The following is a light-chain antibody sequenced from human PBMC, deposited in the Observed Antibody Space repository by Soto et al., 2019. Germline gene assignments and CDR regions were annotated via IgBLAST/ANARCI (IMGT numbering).Light chain of an antibody. CDR1: QSVSSSY. J-gene: IGKJ4*02. Sequence: EIVLTQSPGTLSLSPGERATLSCRASQSVSSSYLAWYQQKPGQAPRLLIYGASSRATGIPDRFSGSGSGTEFTLTISRVQPEDFAVYYCQHYNELPLTFGGGTKVDI. CDR3: QHYNELPLT. V-gene: IGKV3-20*01. CDR2: GAS.